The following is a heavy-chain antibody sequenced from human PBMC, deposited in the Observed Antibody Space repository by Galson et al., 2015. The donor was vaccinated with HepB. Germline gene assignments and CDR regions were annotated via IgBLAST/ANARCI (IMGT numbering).Heavy chain of an antibody. V-gene: IGHV3-7*03. D-gene: IGHD3-22*01. CDR3: ARELPPKYYYDSSGYYYRWNAFDI. J-gene: IGHJ3*02. Sequence: SLRLSCAASGFTFSSYWMSWVRQAPGEGLEWVANIKQDGSEKYYVDSVKGRFTISRDNAKNSLYLQMNSLRAEDTAVYYCARELPPKYYYDSSGYYYRWNAFDIWGQGTMVTVSS. CDR2: IKQDGSEK. CDR1: GFTFSSYW.